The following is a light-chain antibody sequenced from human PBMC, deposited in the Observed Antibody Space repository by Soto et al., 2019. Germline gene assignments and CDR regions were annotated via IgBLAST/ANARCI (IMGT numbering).Light chain of an antibody. V-gene: IGKV3-20*01. CDR3: QHHGSSPT. Sequence: EIVLTQSPGTLSLSPGERATLSCRASQSLSGNYVAWYQQKPGQGPRLLIYGASIRATGIPDRFAGSGSGPDFSLTVSRLEPEDFGVYYCQHHGSSPTFGPGTKVEIK. CDR1: QSLSGNY. J-gene: IGKJ1*01. CDR2: GAS.